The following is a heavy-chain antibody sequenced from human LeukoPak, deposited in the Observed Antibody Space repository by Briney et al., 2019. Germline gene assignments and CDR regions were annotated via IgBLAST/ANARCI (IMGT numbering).Heavy chain of an antibody. CDR1: GFTFSSYA. CDR2: ISYDGNNK. CDR3: ARSIRVRNTMARGVIIVDYFDY. V-gene: IGHV3-30*04. Sequence: PGGSLRLSCAASGFTFSSYAMHWVRQAPGKGLEWVAVISYDGNNKYYADSVKGRFTISRDNSKNTLYLQMNSLRAEDTAVYYCARSIRVRNTMARGVIIVDYFDYWGQGTLVTVSS. D-gene: IGHD3-10*01. J-gene: IGHJ4*02.